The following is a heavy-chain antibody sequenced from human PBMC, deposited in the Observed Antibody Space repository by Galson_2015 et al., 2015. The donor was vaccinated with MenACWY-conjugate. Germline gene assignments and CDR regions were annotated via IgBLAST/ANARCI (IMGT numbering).Heavy chain of an antibody. Sequence: CAISGDSVSSNNIAWNWIRQSPSRGPEWLGRTYYKSKWYNDYAASVQSRVTINSDTSKNQISLHLNSVTPEDTAVYYCARETLYSSGWYQLDPWGQGTVVTVSS. CDR1: GDSVSSNNIA. D-gene: IGHD6-13*01. V-gene: IGHV6-1*01. CDR3: ARETLYSSGWYQLDP. CDR2: TYYKSKWYN. J-gene: IGHJ5*02.